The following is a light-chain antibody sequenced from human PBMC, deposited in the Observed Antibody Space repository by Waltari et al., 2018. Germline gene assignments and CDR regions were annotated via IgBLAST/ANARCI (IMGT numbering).Light chain of an antibody. CDR3: QHYLRLPVT. Sequence: EIVWTQSPGTLSLSLGERATVSCRTSQSVRRALAWYQQKHGQAPRLLIYGASTRATGIPDRFSGSGSGTAFSLTISRLEPDDFAVYYCQHYLRLPVTFGQGTTVEI. V-gene: IGKV3-20*01. CDR2: GAS. J-gene: IGKJ1*01. CDR1: QSVRRA.